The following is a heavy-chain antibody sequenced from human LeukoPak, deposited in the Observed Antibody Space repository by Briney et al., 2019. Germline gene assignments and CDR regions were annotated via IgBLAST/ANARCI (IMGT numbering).Heavy chain of an antibody. Sequence: GGSLRLSCAASGFTFSSYGMHWVRQSPGKGLEWVAVISYDGSNKYYADSVKGRFTISRDNSKNTLYLQMNSLRAEDTAVYYCAKDAPFLDYGGNWFDPWGQGTLVTFSS. CDR2: ISYDGSNK. D-gene: IGHD4-17*01. CDR1: GFTFSSYG. CDR3: AKDAPFLDYGGNWFDP. V-gene: IGHV3-30*18. J-gene: IGHJ5*02.